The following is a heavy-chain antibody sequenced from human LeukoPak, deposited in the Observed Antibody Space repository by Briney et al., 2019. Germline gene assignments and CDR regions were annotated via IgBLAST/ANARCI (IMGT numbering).Heavy chain of an antibody. D-gene: IGHD1-1*01. Sequence: PSETLSLTCTVSGGYISSSIYSWGWIRQPPGDGLEWIGTIYYSGTTYYNPSLKSRVTISVDTSKNQFSLDLRSVTAADTAVYYCARHLQYSYYYYMDVWGKGATVTASS. CDR1: GGYISSSIYS. CDR3: ARHLQYSYYYYMDV. J-gene: IGHJ6*03. V-gene: IGHV4-39*01. CDR2: IYYSGTT.